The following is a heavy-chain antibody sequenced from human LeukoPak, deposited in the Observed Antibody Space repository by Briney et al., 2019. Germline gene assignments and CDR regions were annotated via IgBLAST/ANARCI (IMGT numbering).Heavy chain of an antibody. CDR2: ISSNGGST. CDR1: GFTFSSYA. V-gene: IGHV3-64*01. CDR3: ARVRDDFWADY. J-gene: IGHJ4*02. D-gene: IGHD3-3*01. Sequence: GGSLRLSCAASGFTFSSYAMHWVRQDPGKGLEYVSAISSNGGSTYYANSVKGRFTISRDNSKNTLYLQMGSLRAEDMAVYYCARVRDDFWADYWGQGTLVTVSS.